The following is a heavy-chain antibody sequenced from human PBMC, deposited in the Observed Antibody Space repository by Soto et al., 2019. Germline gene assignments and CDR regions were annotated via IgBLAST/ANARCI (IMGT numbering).Heavy chain of an antibody. V-gene: IGHV3-23*01. Sequence: EVQLLESGGGLVQPGGSLTLSCAASGFSFSSYPMNWVRQAPGKGLESVAVIMGTGGKTYYADSVQGRFTISRDDSKSTVFLQMNSLRADDTATDYWAKGGDNWYFDYRGQGTLVTVTS. CDR2: IMGTGGKT. CDR3: AKGGDNWYFDY. CDR1: GFSFSSYP. D-gene: IGHD1-20*01. J-gene: IGHJ4*02.